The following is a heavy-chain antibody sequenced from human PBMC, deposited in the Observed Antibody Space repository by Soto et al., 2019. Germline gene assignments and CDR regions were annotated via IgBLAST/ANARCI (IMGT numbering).Heavy chain of an antibody. D-gene: IGHD5-18*01. V-gene: IGHV1-3*01. CDR3: ARGLNGYLHYFDY. CDR2: INAGNGNT. CDR1: GYTFTSYA. J-gene: IGHJ4*02. Sequence: QVQLVQSGAEVKKPGASVKFSCKASGYTFTSYAMHWVRQAPGQRLEWMGWINAGNGNTKYSQKFQGRVTITRDTSASTAYMELSSLRSEDTAVYYCARGLNGYLHYFDYWGQRTLVTVSS.